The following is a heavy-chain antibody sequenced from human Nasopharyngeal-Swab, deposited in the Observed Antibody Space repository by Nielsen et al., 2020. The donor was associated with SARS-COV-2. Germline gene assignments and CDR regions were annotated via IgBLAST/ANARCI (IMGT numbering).Heavy chain of an antibody. V-gene: IGHV3-11*04. J-gene: IGHJ6*02. Sequence: SCATSGFTFSDYYMNWIRQAPGKGLEWVSYIHSSGQTIYYADSVKGRFTISRDNAKNSVYLQMNSLRVEDTAVYYCARDREGMDVWGQGTTVIVSS. D-gene: IGHD1-26*01. CDR2: IHSSGQTI. CDR3: ARDREGMDV. CDR1: GFTFSDYY.